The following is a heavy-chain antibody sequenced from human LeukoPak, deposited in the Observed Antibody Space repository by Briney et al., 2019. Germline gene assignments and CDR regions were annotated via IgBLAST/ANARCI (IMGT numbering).Heavy chain of an antibody. V-gene: IGHV3-23*01. CDR2: ISGSGDST. Sequence: GGSLRLSCAAPGFTFSDYTMNWVRQTPGKGLEWVSSISGSGDSTFYADSVKGRFSISRDNSKNTLYLQVNGLRTEDTAVYYCAKDRLLNCRGDCYIFDYWGQGTVVTVSS. CDR3: AKDRLLNCRGDCYIFDY. CDR1: GFTFSDYT. D-gene: IGHD2-21*02. J-gene: IGHJ4*02.